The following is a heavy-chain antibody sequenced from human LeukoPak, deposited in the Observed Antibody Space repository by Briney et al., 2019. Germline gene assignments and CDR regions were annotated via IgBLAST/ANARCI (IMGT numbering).Heavy chain of an antibody. Sequence: GASVEVSCKASGYTFTNYAMNWVRQAPGQGLEWMGWINTNTGNPTYAQGFTGRFVFSLDTSVSTAYLQISSLKAEDTAVYYCAREFEEYQYDSSAYSPRGDYWGQGTLVTVSS. CDR1: GYTFTNYA. V-gene: IGHV7-4-1*02. CDR3: AREFEEYQYDSSAYSPRGDY. CDR2: INTNTGNP. J-gene: IGHJ4*02. D-gene: IGHD3-22*01.